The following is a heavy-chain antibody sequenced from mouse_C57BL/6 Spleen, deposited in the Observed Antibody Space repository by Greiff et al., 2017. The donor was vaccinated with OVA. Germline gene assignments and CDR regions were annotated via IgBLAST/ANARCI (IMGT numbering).Heavy chain of an antibody. J-gene: IGHJ1*03. V-gene: IGHV5-17*01. CDR2: ISSGSSTI. D-gene: IGHD1-1*01. Sequence: EVNVVESGGGLVKPGGSLKLSCAASGFTFSDYGMHWVRQAPEKGLEWVAYISSGSSTIYYADTVKGRFTISRDNAKNTLFLQMTSLRSEDTAMYYCARAYYYGSSHWYFDVWGTGTTVTVSS. CDR1: GFTFSDYG. CDR3: ARAYYYGSSHWYFDV.